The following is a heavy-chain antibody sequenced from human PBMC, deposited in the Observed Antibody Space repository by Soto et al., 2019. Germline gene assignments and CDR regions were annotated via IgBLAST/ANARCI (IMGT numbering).Heavy chain of an antibody. Sequence: QVQLVQSGAEAKKPGSAVKVSCQASGDTFNDFAISWVRQAPGHGLEWMGGIIPIFGTRNYAQKFQGRITLTAEESTATAYVELSSLTSEDTAVYFCAKIRGPPGRDCLRISCSHYYYYGLDVWGQGTTVTVSS. CDR2: IIPIFGTR. D-gene: IGHD2-2*01. J-gene: IGHJ6*02. V-gene: IGHV1-69*12. CDR1: GDTFNDFA. CDR3: AKIRGPPGRDCLRISCSHYYYYGLDV.